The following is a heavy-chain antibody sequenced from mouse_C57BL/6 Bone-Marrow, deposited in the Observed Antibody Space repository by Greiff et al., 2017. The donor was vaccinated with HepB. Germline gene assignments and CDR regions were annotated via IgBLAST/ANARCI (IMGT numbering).Heavy chain of an antibody. CDR2: ISGGGGNT. D-gene: IGHD1-1*01. CDR3: ARHDYYGSSFDY. J-gene: IGHJ2*01. V-gene: IGHV5-9*01. Sequence: EVKLVESGGGLVKPGGSLKLSCAASGFTFSSYTMSWVRQTPEKRLEWVATISGGGGNTYYPDSVKARFTISRDNAKNTLYLQMSSLRSEDTALYYCARHDYYGSSFDYWGQGTTLTVSS. CDR1: GFTFSSYT.